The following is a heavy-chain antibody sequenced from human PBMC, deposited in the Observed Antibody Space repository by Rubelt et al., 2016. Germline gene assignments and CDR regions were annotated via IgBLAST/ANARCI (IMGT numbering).Heavy chain of an antibody. J-gene: IGHJ4*02. D-gene: IGHD6-13*01. Sequence: EVQLLDSGGGLVQPGGSLNLSCSASGFTFSSYAMSWVRQAPGQGLEWVSGFGGSGDNTYHADSVKGRFTISRDSSKNTLYLQMNSLRVEDTAVYHCATAPSAVLDYWGLGMLVTVSS. CDR2: FGGSGDNT. V-gene: IGHV3-23*01. CDR1: GFTFSSYA. CDR3: ATAPSAVLDY.